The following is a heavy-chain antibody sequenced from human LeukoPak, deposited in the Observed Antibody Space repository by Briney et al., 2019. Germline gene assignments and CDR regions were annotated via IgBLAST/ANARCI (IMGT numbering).Heavy chain of an antibody. CDR2: ISAYNGNT. CDR3: ARVSITMIAGGAFDI. Sequence: GASVKVSCKASGYTFTSYGISWVRQAPGQGLEWMGWISAYNGNTNYAQKLQGRVTMTTDTSTSTAYMELRSLRSDDTAVYYCARVSITMIAGGAFDIWGQGTMVTVSS. J-gene: IGHJ3*02. D-gene: IGHD3-22*01. CDR1: GYTFTSYG. V-gene: IGHV1-18*01.